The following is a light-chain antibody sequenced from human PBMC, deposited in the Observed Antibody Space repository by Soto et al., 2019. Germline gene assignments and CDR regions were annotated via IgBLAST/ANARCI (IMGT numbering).Light chain of an antibody. CDR1: QSVNSN. Sequence: TQSPGTLSLSPGESATLSCRASQSVNSNLAWYQQKLGQAPRVLIYGASTRATGIPDRFSGSGSGTEFILTISSLQSEDFAVYYCQEYNTWPWTFGQGTKVDI. J-gene: IGKJ1*01. CDR2: GAS. CDR3: QEYNTWPWT. V-gene: IGKV3-15*01.